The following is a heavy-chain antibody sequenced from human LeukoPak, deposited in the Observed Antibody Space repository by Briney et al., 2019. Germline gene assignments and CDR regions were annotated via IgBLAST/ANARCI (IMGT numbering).Heavy chain of an antibody. Sequence: PSETLSLTCAVYGGSFSGYYWSWIRQPPGKGLEWIGEINHSGSTNYNPSLKSRVTISVDTSKNQFSLKLSSVTAADTAVYYCARVNTAMVKIIDYWGQGTLVTVSS. J-gene: IGHJ4*02. CDR1: GGSFSGYY. D-gene: IGHD5-18*01. V-gene: IGHV4-34*01. CDR2: INHSGST. CDR3: ARVNTAMVKIIDY.